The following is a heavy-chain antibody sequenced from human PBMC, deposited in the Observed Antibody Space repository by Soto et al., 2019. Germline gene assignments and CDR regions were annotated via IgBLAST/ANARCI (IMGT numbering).Heavy chain of an antibody. J-gene: IGHJ6*03. CDR3: ARQEVGYYYYYYYMDV. D-gene: IGHD3-10*01. CDR1: GGSISSYY. Sequence: SETLSLTCTVSGGSISSYYWSWIRQPPGKGLEWIGYIYYSGSTNYNPSLKSRVTISVDTSKNQFSLKLSSVTAADTAVYYCARQEVGYYYYYYYMDVWGKGTTVTVSS. CDR2: IYYSGST. V-gene: IGHV4-59*08.